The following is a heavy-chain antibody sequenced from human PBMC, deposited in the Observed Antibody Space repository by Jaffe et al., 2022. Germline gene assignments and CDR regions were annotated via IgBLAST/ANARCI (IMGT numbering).Heavy chain of an antibody. Sequence: QVQLVESGGGVVQPGGSLRLSCAASGFTFSHYGMHWVRQAPGKGLEWVAFIRYDGSNEYYADSVKGRFTISRDNSKNTLYLQMNSLRAEDTAVYYCAKDQMATTTTFFDYWGQGTLVTVSS. CDR2: IRYDGSNE. J-gene: IGHJ4*02. CDR1: GFTFSHYG. CDR3: AKDQMATTTTFFDY. V-gene: IGHV3-30*02. D-gene: IGHD5-12*01.